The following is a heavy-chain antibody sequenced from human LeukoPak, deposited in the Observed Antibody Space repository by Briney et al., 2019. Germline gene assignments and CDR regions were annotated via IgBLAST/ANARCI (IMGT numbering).Heavy chain of an antibody. Sequence: GGSLRLSCAASGGTFSNYHMNWVRQAPGKGLEWVSSISSSSDYIYYADSVKGRFTISRDDAKNSLYLQMNSLRVEDTAVYYCARGVELRFLEWLLHFDYWGQGTLVTVSS. J-gene: IGHJ4*02. CDR3: ARGVELRFLEWLLHFDY. CDR2: ISSSSDYI. CDR1: GGTFSNYH. V-gene: IGHV3-21*01. D-gene: IGHD3-3*01.